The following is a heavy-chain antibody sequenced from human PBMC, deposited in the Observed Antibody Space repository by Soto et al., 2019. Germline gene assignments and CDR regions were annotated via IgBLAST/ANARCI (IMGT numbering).Heavy chain of an antibody. V-gene: IGHV3-74*01. CDR2: INTDGSST. CDR1: GFPLSAFG. D-gene: IGHD3-10*01. J-gene: IGHJ4*02. Sequence: EVQLVESGGGLVQPGGSLRPSFAVPGFPLSAFGMPGVRQAPGEGLVWVSRINTDGSSTSYADSVKGRFTISRDNAKNTLYLQMNSLRVEDTAMYYCAKRGVDTFGLSYWGQGTLVTVSS. CDR3: AKRGVDTFGLSY.